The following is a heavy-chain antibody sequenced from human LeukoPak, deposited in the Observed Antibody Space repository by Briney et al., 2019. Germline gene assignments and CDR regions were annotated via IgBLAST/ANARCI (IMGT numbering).Heavy chain of an antibody. J-gene: IGHJ5*02. CDR1: GGTFSSYA. CDR3: ARDPGAEYYDSSGYYWFDP. Sequence: SVKVSCKASGGTFSSYAISWVRQAPGQGLEWMGGIIPIFGTANYAQKFQGRVTITADESTSTACMELSSLRSEDTAVYYCARDPGAEYYDSSGYYWFDPWGQGTLVTVSS. D-gene: IGHD3-22*01. CDR2: IIPIFGTA. V-gene: IGHV1-69*13.